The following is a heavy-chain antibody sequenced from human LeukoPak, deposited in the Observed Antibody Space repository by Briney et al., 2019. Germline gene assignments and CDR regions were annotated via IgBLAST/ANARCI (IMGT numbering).Heavy chain of an antibody. V-gene: IGHV3-30*03. CDR1: GFTFSDYG. J-gene: IGHJ6*02. CDR3: VRGEYYSSSGMDV. Sequence: GGSLRLSCAASGFTFSDYGMHWVRQAPGKGLEWVAAISYDGSNEYFGDSLKGRSTISGDNSKNTLYLQMNRLRVEDTAVYYCVRGEYYSSSGMDVWGQGTTVTVSS. D-gene: IGHD3-10*01. CDR2: ISYDGSNE.